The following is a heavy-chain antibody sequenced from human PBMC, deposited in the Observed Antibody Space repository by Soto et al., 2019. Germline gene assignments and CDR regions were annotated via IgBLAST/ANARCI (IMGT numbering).Heavy chain of an antibody. CDR3: ARGYLVGTGTGWFDP. CDR2: IYYSGST. V-gene: IGHV4-39*01. CDR1: GGSISSSSYF. J-gene: IGHJ5*02. Sequence: PSETLSLTCSVSGGSISSSSYFWGWIRQPPGKGLEWIGSIYYSGSTYYNPSLKSRVTVSVDTSKNQFSLKLSSVTAADTAVYYCARGYLVGTGTGWFDPWGQGTLVTVSS. D-gene: IGHD1-7*01.